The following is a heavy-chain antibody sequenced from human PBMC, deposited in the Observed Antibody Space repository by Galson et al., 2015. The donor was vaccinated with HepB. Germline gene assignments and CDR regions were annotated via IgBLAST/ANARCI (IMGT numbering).Heavy chain of an antibody. CDR3: ARDVKVRGYQLLSTHHYYYGMDV. J-gene: IGHJ6*02. CDR2: ISSSSSYI. V-gene: IGHV3-21*01. D-gene: IGHD2-2*01. CDR1: GFTFSSYS. Sequence: SLRLSCAASGFTFSSYSMNWVRQAPGKGLEWVSSISSSSSYIYYADSVKGRFTISRDNAKNSLYLQMNSLRAEDTAVYYCARDVKVRGYQLLSTHHYYYGMDVWGQGTTVTVSS.